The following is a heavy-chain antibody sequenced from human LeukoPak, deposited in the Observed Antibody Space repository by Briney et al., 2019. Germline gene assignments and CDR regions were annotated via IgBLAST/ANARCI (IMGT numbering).Heavy chain of an antibody. CDR3: ARALDSSGPGVDY. Sequence: SGGSLRLSCAASGFTFSSYAMHWVRQAPGKGLEYVSAISSNGGSTYYANSVKGRFTISRDNSKNTLYLQMGSLRAEDMAVYYCARALDSSGPGVDYWGQGTLVTVSS. J-gene: IGHJ4*02. D-gene: IGHD3-22*01. V-gene: IGHV3-64*01. CDR1: GFTFSSYA. CDR2: ISSNGGST.